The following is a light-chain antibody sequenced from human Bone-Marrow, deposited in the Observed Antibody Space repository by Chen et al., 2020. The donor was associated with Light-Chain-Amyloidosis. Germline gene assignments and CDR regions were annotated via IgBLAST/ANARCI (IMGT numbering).Light chain of an antibody. CDR3: QSADSSGTYEVI. CDR1: DLPTKY. V-gene: IGLV3-25*03. CDR2: RDT. J-gene: IGLJ2*01. Sequence: SYELTQPPSVSVSPGQTARITCSGDDLPTKYAYWYQQKPGQATVLVIHRDTERPSGISERFSGSSSGTTATVTISGVQAEDEDDYHCQSADSSGTYEVIFGGGTKLTVL.